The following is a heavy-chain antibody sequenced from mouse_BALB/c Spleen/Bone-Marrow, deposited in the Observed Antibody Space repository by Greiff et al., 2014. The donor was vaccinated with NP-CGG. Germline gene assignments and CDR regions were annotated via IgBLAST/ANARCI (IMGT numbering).Heavy chain of an antibody. Sequence: EVQLVESGGGLVQPGGSRXXXCXXSGXTFSSFGMHWVRQAPEKGLXGVAYISSXXXXXXXXXXXXXXXXXXRDNPKNTLFLQMTSLRSEDTAMYYCVRDYGYGAMDYWGQGTSVTVSS. CDR2: ISSXXXXX. D-gene: IGHD1-2*01. J-gene: IGHJ4*01. CDR3: VRDYGYGAMDY. V-gene: IGHV5-17*02. CDR1: GXTFSSFG.